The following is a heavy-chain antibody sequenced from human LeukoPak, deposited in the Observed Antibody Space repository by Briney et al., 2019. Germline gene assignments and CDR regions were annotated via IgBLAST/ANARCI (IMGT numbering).Heavy chain of an antibody. CDR3: ARGPTVTSNWFDP. CDR1: GGSFSGYY. CDR2: INHSGST. D-gene: IGHD4-17*01. Sequence: SETLSLTCAVYGGSFSGYYWSWIRQPPGKGLEWIGEINHSGSTNYNPSLKSRVTISVDTSKNQFSLKLSSVTAADTAVYYCARGPTVTSNWFDPWGQRTLVTVSS. J-gene: IGHJ5*02. V-gene: IGHV4-34*01.